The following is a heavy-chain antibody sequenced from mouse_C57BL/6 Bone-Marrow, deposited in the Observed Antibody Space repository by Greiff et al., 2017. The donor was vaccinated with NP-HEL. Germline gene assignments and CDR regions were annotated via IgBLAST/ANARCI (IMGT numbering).Heavy chain of an antibody. V-gene: IGHV5-9-1*02. CDR1: GFTFSSYA. J-gene: IGHJ3*01. Sequence: DVQLVESGEGLVKPGGSLKLSCAASGFTFSSYAMSWVRQTPEKRLECVAYISSGGDYIHYADTVKGRFTISRDNARNTLYLQMSSLKSEDTAMYYCTSDPYGSSYDGFAYWGQGTLVTVSA. D-gene: IGHD1-1*01. CDR2: ISSGGDYI. CDR3: TSDPYGSSYDGFAY.